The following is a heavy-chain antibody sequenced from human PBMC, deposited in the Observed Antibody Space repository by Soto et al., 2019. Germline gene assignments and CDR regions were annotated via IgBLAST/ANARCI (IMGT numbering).Heavy chain of an antibody. CDR3: TRHYSGYDLGGY. CDR1: GGSISSSGYY. Sequence: SETLSLTCTVSGGSISSSGYYWGWIRQPPGKGLEWIASIYYSGSTYYNPSLKSRLTISEDRSKNQLTLKLKSVTAADTAVYYCTRHYSGYDLGGYWGQGTLVTVSS. D-gene: IGHD5-12*01. V-gene: IGHV4-39*01. CDR2: IYYSGST. J-gene: IGHJ4*02.